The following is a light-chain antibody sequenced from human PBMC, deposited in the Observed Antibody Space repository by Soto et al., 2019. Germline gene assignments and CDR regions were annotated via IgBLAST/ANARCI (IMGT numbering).Light chain of an antibody. Sequence: ILLTQSPATLSLSPGERATLSCRASQSVRSSLTWYQQKPGQAHRLLIYDASTRATGIPGRFSSSGSGTDFTLTISNREPEDFAVYYCQQRSSWPWTFGQGAKLEIK. J-gene: IGKJ1*01. CDR1: QSVRSS. CDR3: QQRSSWPWT. V-gene: IGKV3-11*01. CDR2: DAS.